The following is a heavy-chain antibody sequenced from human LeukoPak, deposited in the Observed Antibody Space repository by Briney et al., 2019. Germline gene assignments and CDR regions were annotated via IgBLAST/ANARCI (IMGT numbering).Heavy chain of an antibody. CDR2: IYYSGST. J-gene: IGHJ5*02. CDR3: ARESTAAEGGFDP. CDR1: GGSISSYY. D-gene: IGHD6-13*01. V-gene: IGHV4-59*01. Sequence: SETLSLTCTVSGGSISSYYWSWIRQPPGKGLEWIGYIYYSGSTNYNPSLKSRVTISVDTSKNQFSLKLSAVTAADTAVYYCARESTAAEGGFDPWGQGTLVTVSS.